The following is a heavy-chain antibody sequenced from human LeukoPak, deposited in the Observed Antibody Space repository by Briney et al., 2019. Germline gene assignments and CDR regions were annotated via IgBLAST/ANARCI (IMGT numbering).Heavy chain of an antibody. CDR1: GFTFDDYA. Sequence: SLRLSCAASGFTFDDYAMHWVRQAPGKGLEWVSGISWNSGSIGYADSVKGRFTISRDNAKNSLYLQMNSLRAGDTALYYCAKDMRGYSYVKQHWGQGTLVTVSS. J-gene: IGHJ4*02. CDR3: AKDMRGYSYVKQH. D-gene: IGHD5-18*01. V-gene: IGHV3-9*01. CDR2: ISWNSGSI.